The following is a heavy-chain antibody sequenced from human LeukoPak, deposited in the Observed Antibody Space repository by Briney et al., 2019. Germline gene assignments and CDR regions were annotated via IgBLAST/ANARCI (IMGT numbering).Heavy chain of an antibody. J-gene: IGHJ3*02. D-gene: IGHD5-12*01. CDR3: AKWNSGYDAFDI. CDR2: ISGSGGST. V-gene: IGHV3-23*01. CDR1: GFTFSSYA. Sequence: PGGSLRLSCAASGFTFSSYAMIWVRQAPGKGLEWVSAISGSGGSTYYADSVKGRFTISRGNSKNTLYLQMNSLRAEDTAVYYCAKWNSGYDAFDIWGQGTMVTVSS.